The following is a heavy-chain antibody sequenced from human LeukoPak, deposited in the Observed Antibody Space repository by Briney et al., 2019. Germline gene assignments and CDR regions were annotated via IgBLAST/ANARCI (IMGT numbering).Heavy chain of an antibody. CDR2: IYYSGST. CDR1: GGSISSYY. CDR3: ARVVDTAMVTNFDY. J-gene: IGHJ4*02. V-gene: IGHV4-39*01. Sequence: PSETLSLTCTVSGGSISSYYWGWIRQPPGKGLEWIGSIYYSGSTYYNPSLKSRVTISVDTSKNQFSLKLSSVTAADTAVYYCARVVDTAMVTNFDYWGQGTLVTVSS. D-gene: IGHD5-18*01.